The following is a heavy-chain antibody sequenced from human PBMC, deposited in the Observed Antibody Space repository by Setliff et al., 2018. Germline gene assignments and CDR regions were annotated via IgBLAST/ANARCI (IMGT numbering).Heavy chain of an antibody. CDR3: ASCRYQVPYDY. Sequence: SETLSLTCTVSGGSISSGSYYWSWIRQPAGKGLEWIGHIYTSGSTNYNPSLKSRVTISVDTSKNQFSLNLNSVTAADTGVYYCASCRYQVPYDYWGQGILVTVSS. V-gene: IGHV4-61*09. D-gene: IGHD2-2*01. J-gene: IGHJ4*02. CDR2: IYTSGST. CDR1: GGSISSGSYY.